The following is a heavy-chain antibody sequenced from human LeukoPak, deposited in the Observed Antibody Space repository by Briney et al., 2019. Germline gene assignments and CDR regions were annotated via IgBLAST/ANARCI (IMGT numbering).Heavy chain of an antibody. CDR3: ARLLGGIAAAGTWYFDY. Sequence: GESLQISCKGSGYSFTSYWIGWVRQLPGKGLEWMGIIYPGDSDTRYSPSFQGQVTISADKSISTAYLQWSSLKASDTAMYYCARLLGGIAAAGTWYFDYWGQGTLVTVSS. CDR2: IYPGDSDT. CDR1: GYSFTSYW. J-gene: IGHJ4*02. V-gene: IGHV5-51*01. D-gene: IGHD6-13*01.